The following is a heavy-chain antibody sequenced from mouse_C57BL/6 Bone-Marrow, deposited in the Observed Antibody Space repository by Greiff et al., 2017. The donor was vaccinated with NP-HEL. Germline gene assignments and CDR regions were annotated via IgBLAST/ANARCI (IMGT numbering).Heavy chain of an antibody. CDR1: GYTFTSYG. J-gene: IGHJ3*01. D-gene: IGHD2-5*01. CDR2: IYPRSGNT. CDR3: ARERDYSNYVGFAY. Sequence: VQLQQSGAELARPGASVKLSCKASGYTFTSYGISWVRQRTGQGLEWIGEIYPRSGNTYYNEKFKGKATLTADKSSSTAYMERRSLTSEDSAVYFCARERDYSNYVGFAYWGQGTLVTVSA. V-gene: IGHV1-81*01.